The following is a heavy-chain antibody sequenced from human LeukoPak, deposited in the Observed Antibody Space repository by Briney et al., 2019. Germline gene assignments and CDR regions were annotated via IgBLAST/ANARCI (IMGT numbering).Heavy chain of an antibody. D-gene: IGHD6-13*01. CDR2: IYPGDSDT. J-gene: IGHJ4*02. Sequence: GESLKISCKGSGYSFTSYWIGWVRQMPGKGLEWMGIIYPGDSDTRYSPSFQGQVTISADKSISTAYLQWSSLKASDTAMYYCARSDSSNWYLGYFDYWGQGTLVTVSS. CDR1: GYSFTSYW. V-gene: IGHV5-51*01. CDR3: ARSDSSNWYLGYFDY.